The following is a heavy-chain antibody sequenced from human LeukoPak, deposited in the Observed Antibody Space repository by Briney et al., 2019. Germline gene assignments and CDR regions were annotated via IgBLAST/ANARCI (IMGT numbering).Heavy chain of an antibody. J-gene: IGHJ4*02. V-gene: IGHV3-30*02. Sequence: GGSLRLSCAASGFTFSSYGMHWVRQAPGKGLEWVAFIRYDGSNKYYADSVKGRFTISRGNSKNTLYLQMNSLRAEDTAVYYCAKDRYSTREFFDYWGQGTLVTVSS. CDR2: IRYDGSNK. CDR1: GFTFSSYG. CDR3: AKDRYSTREFFDY. D-gene: IGHD3-16*02.